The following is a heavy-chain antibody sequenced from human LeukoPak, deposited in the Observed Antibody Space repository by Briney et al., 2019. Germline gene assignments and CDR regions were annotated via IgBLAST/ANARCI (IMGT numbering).Heavy chain of an antibody. CDR3: ARDASLYYYGSGSYNYYGMDV. V-gene: IGHV4-39*02. Sequence: SETLSLTCTVSGGSISSSSYYWGWIRQPPGKGLEWIGSIYYSGSTYYNPSLKSRVTISVDTSKNQFSLKLSSVTAADTAVYYCARDASLYYYGSGSYNYYGMDVWGQGTTVTVSS. CDR1: GGSISSSSYY. CDR2: IYYSGST. J-gene: IGHJ6*02. D-gene: IGHD3-10*01.